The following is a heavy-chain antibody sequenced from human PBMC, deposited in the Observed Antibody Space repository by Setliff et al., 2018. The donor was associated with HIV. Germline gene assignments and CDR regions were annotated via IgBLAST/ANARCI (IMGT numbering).Heavy chain of an antibody. J-gene: IGHJ4*02. CDR2: MNPNTGVS. V-gene: IGHV1-8*01. CDR1: GHTFTNVD. D-gene: IGHD2-21*02. CDR3: ARGQYCGGDCYSV. Sequence: GASVKVSCKASGHTFTNVDIHWLRRATGQGLEWMGWMNPNTGVSGYALKFQARVTMTRDTSISTAYMELSRLRSDDTAVYYCARGQYCGGDCYSVWGQGTLVTVSS.